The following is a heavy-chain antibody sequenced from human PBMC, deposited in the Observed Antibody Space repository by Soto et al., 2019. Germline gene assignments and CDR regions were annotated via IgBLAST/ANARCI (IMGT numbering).Heavy chain of an antibody. J-gene: IGHJ6*02. CDR1: GGTFSSYA. D-gene: IGHD3-3*01. V-gene: IGHV1-69*13. CDR2: IIPIFGTA. CDR3: ARDPLERITIFGVVIPYRYYGMDV. Sequence: ASVKVSCKASGGTFSSYAISWVRQAPGQGLEWMGGIIPIFGTANYAQKFQGRVTITADESTSTAYMELSSLRSEDTAVYYCARDPLERITIFGVVIPYRYYGMDVWGQGTTVTVSS.